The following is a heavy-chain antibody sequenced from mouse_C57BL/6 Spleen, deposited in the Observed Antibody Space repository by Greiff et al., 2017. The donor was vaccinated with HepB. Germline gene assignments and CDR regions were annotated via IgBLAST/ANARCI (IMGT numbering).Heavy chain of an antibody. CDR3: ARSTYFTTVVAHYAMDY. CDR1: GYTFTSYW. J-gene: IGHJ4*01. D-gene: IGHD1-1*01. CDR2: IHPNSGST. V-gene: IGHV1-64*01. Sequence: QVQLQQPGAELVKPGASVKLSCKASGYTFTSYWMHWVKQRPGQGLEWIGMIHPNSGSTNYNEKFKSKATLTVDKSSSTAYMQLSSLTSEDSAVYYCARSTYFTTVVAHYAMDYWGQGTSVTVSS.